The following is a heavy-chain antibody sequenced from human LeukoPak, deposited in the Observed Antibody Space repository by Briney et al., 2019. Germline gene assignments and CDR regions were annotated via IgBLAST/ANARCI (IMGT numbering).Heavy chain of an antibody. J-gene: IGHJ6*03. CDR2: IYSGGST. CDR3: AKDTAPVGYYYYYMDV. D-gene: IGHD1-26*01. CDR1: GFTVSSNY. V-gene: IGHV3-66*01. Sequence: GGSLRLSCAASGFTVSSNYMSWVRQAPGKGLEWVSIIYSGGSTYYADSVKGRFTISRDNAKNSLYLQMNSLRAEDTAVYYCAKDTAPVGYYYYYMDVWGKGTTVTVSS.